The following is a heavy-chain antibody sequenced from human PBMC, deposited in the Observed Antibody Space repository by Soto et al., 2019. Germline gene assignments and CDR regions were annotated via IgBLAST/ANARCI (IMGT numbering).Heavy chain of an antibody. CDR1: GATFNDYT. J-gene: IGHJ6*03. D-gene: IGHD2-15*01. CDR2: VIPLLDAS. CDR3: ASGKSQMTQDRMGFYYYTDV. V-gene: IGHV1-69*08. Sequence: QVQLVQSGAEVKKPGSSVRISCAASGATFNDYTFTWVRRAPGQGLEWMGRVIPLLDASNYAEKFQDRVTITAYRSTSTVYMELSGLKSETSAIYYCASGKSQMTQDRMGFYYYTDVWAKGTTVTVAS.